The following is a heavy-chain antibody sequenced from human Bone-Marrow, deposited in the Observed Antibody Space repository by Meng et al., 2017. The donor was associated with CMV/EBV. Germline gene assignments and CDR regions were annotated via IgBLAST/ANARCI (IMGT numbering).Heavy chain of an antibody. D-gene: IGHD1-1*01. V-gene: IGHV4-61*02. CDR1: VGAISSGSYY. Sequence: VQLQASGPGLVKPVQILSSTCPVSVGAISSGSYYWNWIRQPAGKGLEWIGRTHTSGNTNYNPSLKSRVTISVDTSKNQLSLKVTAVTAADTAVYYCARGDRVELEPFDYWGRGILVTVSS. CDR2: THTSGNT. J-gene: IGHJ4*02. CDR3: ARGDRVELEPFDY.